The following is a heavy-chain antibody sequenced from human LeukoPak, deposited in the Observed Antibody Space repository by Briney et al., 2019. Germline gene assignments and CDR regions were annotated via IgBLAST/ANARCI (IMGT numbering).Heavy chain of an antibody. D-gene: IGHD4-23*01. CDR2: INHGGSN. CDR1: VVSFSDYD. V-gene: IGHV4-34*01. J-gene: IGHJ6*03. Sequence: NPSETLSLTCVVYVVSFSDYDWSWIRQPPGEGRGWVGEINHGGSNNYNPSLKSRVTMLVDTTMNQFSLEVSSATAADTAVYYCARGGGYNYMDVWGKGTTVTVSS. CDR3: ARGGGYNYMDV.